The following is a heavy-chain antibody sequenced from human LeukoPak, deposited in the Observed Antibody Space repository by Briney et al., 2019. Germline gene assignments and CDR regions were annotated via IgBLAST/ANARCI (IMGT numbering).Heavy chain of an antibody. Sequence: PSETLSLTCAVYGGSLNDYLWSWIRQPPGQGLEWIGEVGHSGTTNYNPSLKSRVTISVDTSKNQFSLKLSSVTAADTAVYYCARGLRDGYNLYYYYYYMDVWGKGTTVTVSS. CDR3: ARGLRDGYNLYYYYYYMDV. J-gene: IGHJ6*03. CDR1: GGSLNDYL. D-gene: IGHD5-24*01. V-gene: IGHV4-34*01. CDR2: VGHSGTT.